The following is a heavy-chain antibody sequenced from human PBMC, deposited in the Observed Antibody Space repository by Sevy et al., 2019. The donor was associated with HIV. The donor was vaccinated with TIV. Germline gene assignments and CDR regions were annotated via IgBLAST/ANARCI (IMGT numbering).Heavy chain of an antibody. CDR3: ARAYCSSSSCQEGFDY. D-gene: IGHD2-2*01. CDR1: GYTFTNYG. V-gene: IGHV1-18*01. J-gene: IGHJ4*02. CDR2: ISAYNGNT. Sequence: ASVKVSCKASGYTFTNYGINWVRQAPGQGLELMGWISAYNGNTKYSQKLQGRVTMTTDTSTSTAYMELRSLRSADTAVYYCARAYCSSSSCQEGFDYWGQGTLVTVSS.